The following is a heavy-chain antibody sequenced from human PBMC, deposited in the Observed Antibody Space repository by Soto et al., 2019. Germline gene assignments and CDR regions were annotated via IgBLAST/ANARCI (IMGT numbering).Heavy chain of an antibody. CDR2: ISAYNGNT. CDR1: GYTFTSYG. V-gene: IGHV1-18*01. CDR3: ARDTVYDSSGYYQGLL. D-gene: IGHD3-22*01. Sequence: GASVKVSCKASGYTFTSYGISWVRQAPGQGLEWMGWISAYNGNTNYAQKLQGRVTMTTDTSTSTAYMELRSLRSDDTAVYYCARDTVYDSSGYYQGLLWGQGTLVTVSS. J-gene: IGHJ4*02.